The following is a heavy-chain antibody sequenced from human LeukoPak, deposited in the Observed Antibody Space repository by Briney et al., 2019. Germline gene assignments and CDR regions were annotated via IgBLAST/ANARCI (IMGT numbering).Heavy chain of an antibody. D-gene: IGHD3-10*01. J-gene: IGHJ4*02. Sequence: KSSETLSLTCTVSGGSISSSSYYWSWIRQPPGKRLEWMGYISNTGSTNFNPSLKSRVTISLDMSKDQFSLKLTSVTAADTAMYYCARDYHGSGSYFDYWGQGILVTVSS. CDR3: ARDYHGSGSYFDY. V-gene: IGHV4-61*01. CDR1: GGSISSSSYY. CDR2: ISNTGST.